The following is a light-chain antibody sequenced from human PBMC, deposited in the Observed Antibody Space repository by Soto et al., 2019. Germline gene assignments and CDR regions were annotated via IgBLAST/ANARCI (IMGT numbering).Light chain of an antibody. V-gene: IGLV2-8*01. Sequence: QSALTQPPSASGSPGQSVTISCTGSSSDVGSYEYVSWYQQHPGKAPKLIIYEVIKRPSGVPDRFSGSKSGNTASLTVSGLQAEDEADYYCSSYAGSNNLHVLFGGGTKVTVL. CDR1: SSDVGSYEY. CDR2: EVI. CDR3: SSYAGSNNLHVL. J-gene: IGLJ2*01.